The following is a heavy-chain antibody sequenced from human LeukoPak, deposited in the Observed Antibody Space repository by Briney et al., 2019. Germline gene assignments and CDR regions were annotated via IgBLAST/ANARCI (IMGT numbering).Heavy chain of an antibody. CDR3: ASPSEDYGDYSDAFDI. CDR1: GFIVSSNY. Sequence: GGSLRLSCAAPGFIVSSNYMSWVRQAPGKGLEWGSVIYSGGSTYYADSVKGRFTISRDNSKNTLYLQMNSLRAEDTAVYYCASPSEDYGDYSDAFDIWGQGTMVTVSS. J-gene: IGHJ3*02. CDR2: IYSGGST. V-gene: IGHV3-53*01. D-gene: IGHD4-17*01.